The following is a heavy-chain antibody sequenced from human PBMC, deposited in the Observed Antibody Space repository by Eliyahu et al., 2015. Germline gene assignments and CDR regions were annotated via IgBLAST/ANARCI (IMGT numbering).Heavy chain of an antibody. Sequence: QVQLQQWGAGLLKPSETLSLTCAVXGGSFSGYYWSWIRQPPGKGLEWIGEINHSGSTNYNPSLKSRVTISVDTSKNQFSLKLSSVTAADTAVYYCARFLHCTNGVCPLYYFDYWGQGTLVTVSS. J-gene: IGHJ4*02. CDR1: GGSFSGYY. CDR3: ARFLHCTNGVCPLYYFDY. CDR2: INHSGST. V-gene: IGHV4-34*01. D-gene: IGHD2-8*01.